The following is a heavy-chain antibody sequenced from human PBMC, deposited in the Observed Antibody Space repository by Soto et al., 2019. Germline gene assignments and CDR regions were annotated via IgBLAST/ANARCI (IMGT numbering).Heavy chain of an antibody. J-gene: IGHJ6*02. CDR3: ARLKNYYGSGSYYKRYYYYGMDV. CDR1: GGSISSSSYY. V-gene: IGHV4-39*01. D-gene: IGHD3-10*01. Sequence: PSETLSLTCTVSGGSISSSSYYWGWIRQPPGKGLEWIGSIYYSGSTYYNSSLKSRVTISVDTSKNQFSLKLSSVTAADTAVYYCARLKNYYGSGSYYKRYYYYGMDVWGQGTTVTV. CDR2: IYYSGST.